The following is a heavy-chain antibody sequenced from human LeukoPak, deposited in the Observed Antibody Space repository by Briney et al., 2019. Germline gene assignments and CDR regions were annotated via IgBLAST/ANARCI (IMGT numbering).Heavy chain of an antibody. CDR1: GGSISSYY. CDR3: ARHVDGSGWSYVDY. Sequence: SETLSLTCTDSGGSISSYYWSWIRQPPGKGLEWIGYIYYSGSINYNPSLKSRVTISVDTSKNQFSLKLSSVTAADTAVYYCARHVDGSGWSYVDYWGQGTLVTVSS. D-gene: IGHD6-19*01. J-gene: IGHJ4*02. V-gene: IGHV4-59*08. CDR2: IYYSGSI.